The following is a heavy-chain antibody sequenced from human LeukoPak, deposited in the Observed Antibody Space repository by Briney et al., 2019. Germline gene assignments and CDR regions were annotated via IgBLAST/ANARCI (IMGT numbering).Heavy chain of an antibody. Sequence: PGGSLRLSCATSGFSFSSHAMTWVRQAPGKGLEWLSAISISGDDTYYADSVKGRFTISRDNSKNTLYLQMNSLRAEDTAVYYCAKRRLADSYFDYWGQGTLVTVSS. J-gene: IGHJ4*02. CDR3: AKRRLADSYFDY. CDR2: ISISGDDT. CDR1: GFSFSSHA. V-gene: IGHV3-23*01. D-gene: IGHD2-21*01.